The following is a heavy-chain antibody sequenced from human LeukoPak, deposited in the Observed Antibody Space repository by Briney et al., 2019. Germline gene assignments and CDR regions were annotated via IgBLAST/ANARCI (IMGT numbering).Heavy chain of an antibody. D-gene: IGHD1/OR15-1a*01. CDR3: ARQDPGTSTTSSYFYYYMDV. CDR2: ISAYNGNT. CDR1: GYTFTSYG. V-gene: IGHV1-18*01. Sequence: GASVKVSCKASGYTFTSYGISWVRQAPGQGLEWMGWISAYNGNTNYAHKLQGRVTLTTDPSTSTAYMEWRSLTSDDTAVYYCARQDPGTSTTSSYFYYYMDVWGEGTSVTVSS. J-gene: IGHJ6*03.